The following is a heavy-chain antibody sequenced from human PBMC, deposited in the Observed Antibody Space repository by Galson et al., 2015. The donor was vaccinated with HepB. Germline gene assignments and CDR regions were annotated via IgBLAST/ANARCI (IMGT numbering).Heavy chain of an antibody. CDR3: AREVDWNSFDY. V-gene: IGHV3-30-3*01. CDR1: GFTFSNYV. D-gene: IGHD1-7*01. Sequence: SLRLSCAASGFTFSNYVMHWVRQAPGKGLEWAAFISYDGSNKNYADSVKGRFTISRDNSKSTLHLEMSSLKTEDTAVYYCAREVDWNSFDYWGQGTLVTVSS. CDR2: ISYDGSNK. J-gene: IGHJ4*02.